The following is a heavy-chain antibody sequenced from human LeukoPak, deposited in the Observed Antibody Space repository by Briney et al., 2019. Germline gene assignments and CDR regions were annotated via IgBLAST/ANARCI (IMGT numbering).Heavy chain of an antibody. CDR3: ARARPLDY. Sequence: GGSLRPSCAASGFTFSNFWMSWVRQAPGKGLEWVANIKQDGSEKYYVDSVKGRFTISRDNAKNSLYLQMNSLRAEDTAVYYCARARPLDYWGQGTLVTVSS. CDR1: GFTFSNFW. CDR2: IKQDGSEK. J-gene: IGHJ4*02. V-gene: IGHV3-7*01.